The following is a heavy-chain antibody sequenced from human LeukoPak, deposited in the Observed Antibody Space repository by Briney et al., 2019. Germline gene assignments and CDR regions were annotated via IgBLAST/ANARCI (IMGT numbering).Heavy chain of an antibody. CDR1: GGSISSGGYS. CDR2: IYHNGST. D-gene: IGHD1-26*01. Sequence: SETLSLTCAVSGGSISSGGYSWSWIRQPPGKGLEWIGYIYHNGSTYYNLSLKSRVTISVDRSKNQFSLKLSSVTAADTAVYYCAGGSYPMYYFDYWGQGTLVTVSS. CDR3: AGGSYPMYYFDY. V-gene: IGHV4-30-2*01. J-gene: IGHJ4*02.